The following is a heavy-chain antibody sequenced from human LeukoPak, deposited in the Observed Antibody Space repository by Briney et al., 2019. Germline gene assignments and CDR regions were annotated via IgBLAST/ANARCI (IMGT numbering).Heavy chain of an antibody. V-gene: IGHV1-69*01. D-gene: IGHD3-10*01. J-gene: IGHJ6*02. CDR2: IIPIFGTA. CDR1: GGTFSSYA. CDR3: ARGDPDGSESYPVYYYGMDV. Sequence: ASVKVSCKASGGTFSSYAISWVRQAPGQGLEWMGGIIPIFGTANYAQKFQGRVTITADESTSTAYMELSSLRSEDTAVYYCARGDPDGSESYPVYYYGMDVWGQGTTVTVSS.